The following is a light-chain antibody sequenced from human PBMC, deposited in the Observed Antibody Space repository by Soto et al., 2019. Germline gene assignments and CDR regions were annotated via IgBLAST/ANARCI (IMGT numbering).Light chain of an antibody. CDR3: QHYNSYSEA. V-gene: IGKV1-5*03. CDR1: QTISSW. CDR2: KAS. J-gene: IGKJ1*01. Sequence: DIQMTQSPSTLSGSVGDRVTITCWASQTISSWLAWYQQKPGKAPKLLIYKASTLKSGVPSRFSGSGSGTEFTLTISSLQPDDFATDYCQHYNSYSEAFGQGTKVELK.